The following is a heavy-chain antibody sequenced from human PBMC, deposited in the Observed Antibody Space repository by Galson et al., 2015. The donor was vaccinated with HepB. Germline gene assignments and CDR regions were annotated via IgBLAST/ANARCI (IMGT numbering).Heavy chain of an antibody. V-gene: IGHV3-21*01. CDR3: ARDNDYGGNSQGFDY. CDR1: GFTFSSYS. J-gene: IGHJ4*02. D-gene: IGHD4-23*01. Sequence: SLRLSCAASGFTFSSYSMNWVRQAPGKGLEWVSSISSSSSYIYYADSVKGRFTISRDNAKNSLYLQMNSLRAEDTAVYYCARDNDYGGNSQGFDYWGQGTLVTVSS. CDR2: ISSSSSYI.